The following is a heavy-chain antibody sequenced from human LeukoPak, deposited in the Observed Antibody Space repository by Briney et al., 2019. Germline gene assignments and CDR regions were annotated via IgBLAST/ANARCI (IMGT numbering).Heavy chain of an antibody. CDR3: ARGDYYDSSGYLSGFDY. V-gene: IGHV1-2*02. CDR2: INPNSGGT. J-gene: IGHJ4*02. CDR1: GYTFTGYY. Sequence: GPVKVSCKASGYTFTGYYMHWVRQAPGQGLEWMGWINPNSGGTNYAQKFQGRVTMTRDTSISTAYMELSRLRSDDTAVYYCARGDYYDSSGYLSGFDYWGQGTLVTVSS. D-gene: IGHD3-22*01.